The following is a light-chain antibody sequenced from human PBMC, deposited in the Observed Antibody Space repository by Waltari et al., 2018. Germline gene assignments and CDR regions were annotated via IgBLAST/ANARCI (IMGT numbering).Light chain of an antibody. J-gene: IGLJ1*01. Sequence: QSALTQPASVSGSPGQPITISCPGTSRDVGGYNYVPWYQQHPGKAPKPMLFDVSKRPSGVSNRFSGSRSGNTASLTISGLQAEDEADYYCSSYTSSSTFPYVFGTGTKVTVL. CDR1: SRDVGGYNY. CDR2: DVS. CDR3: SSYTSSSTFPYV. V-gene: IGLV2-14*03.